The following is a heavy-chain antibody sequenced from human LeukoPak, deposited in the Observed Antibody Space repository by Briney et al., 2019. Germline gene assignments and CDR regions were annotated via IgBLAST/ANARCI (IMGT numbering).Heavy chain of an antibody. CDR3: ARDAYGYGDY. CDR1: GFTFSSNW. CDR2: FSGSGGDT. V-gene: IGHV3-21*01. J-gene: IGHJ4*02. D-gene: IGHD5-18*01. Sequence: PGGSLRLSCTASGFTFSSNWMTWVRQAPGKGLEWVSGFSGSGGDTYYADSVKGRFTISRANAKNSLYLQMNSLRAEDTAVYYCARDAYGYGDYWGQGTLVTVSS.